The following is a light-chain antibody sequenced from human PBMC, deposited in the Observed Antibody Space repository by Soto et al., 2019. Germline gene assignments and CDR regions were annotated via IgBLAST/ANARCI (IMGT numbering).Light chain of an antibody. J-gene: IGKJ1*01. CDR2: AAS. CDR1: QSIRRS. Sequence: DIQMTQSPASLSAYVADRVTITCRASQSIRRSLNWYQQKPGKAPNLLIYAASSLQTGVPSRFTGCGSGTDFTLTINNLHPEDFAVHYCQQTYSSPRTFGQGTKVEIK. CDR3: QQTYSSPRT. V-gene: IGKV1-39*01.